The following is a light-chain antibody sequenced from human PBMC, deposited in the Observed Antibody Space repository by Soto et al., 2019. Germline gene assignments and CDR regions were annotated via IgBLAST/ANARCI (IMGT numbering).Light chain of an antibody. Sequence: QSVLTQPASVSGSPGQSITISCTGTSSDVGFSNYVSWYQQYPGKAPKLIIYDVTNRPSGVSNRFSGSKSGNTASLTISGLQAEDEADYYCSSHTSSSLYVFGTGTKLTVL. CDR2: DVT. CDR3: SSHTSSSLYV. V-gene: IGLV2-14*01. J-gene: IGLJ1*01. CDR1: SSDVGFSNY.